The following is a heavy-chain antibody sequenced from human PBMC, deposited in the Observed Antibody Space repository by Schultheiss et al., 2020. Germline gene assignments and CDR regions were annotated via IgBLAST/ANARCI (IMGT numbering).Heavy chain of an antibody. D-gene: IGHD3-22*01. Sequence: GGSLRLSCAASGFTFSSYAMSWVRQAPGKGLEWVSAISGSGGSTYYADSVKGRFTISRDNSKNTLYLQMNSLRAEDTAVYYVAKVPPTMIVVVITEKYYMGFRGRGGTISIS. V-gene: IGHV3-23*01. CDR1: GFTFSSYA. J-gene: IGHJ6*03. CDR2: ISGSGGST. CDR3: AKVPPTMIVVVITEKYYMGF.